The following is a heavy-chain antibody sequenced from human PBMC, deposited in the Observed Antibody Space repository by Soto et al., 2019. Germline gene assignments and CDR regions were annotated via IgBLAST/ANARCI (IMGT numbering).Heavy chain of an antibody. CDR3: ARAGYDFWSGYPHPTYYYGMDV. D-gene: IGHD3-3*01. Sequence: SVKVSCKASGCTFSSYAISWVRQAPGQGLEWMGGIIPIFGTANYAQKFQGRVTITADESTSTAYMELSSLRSEDTAVYYCARAGYDFWSGYPHPTYYYGMDVWGQGTTVTVSS. CDR1: GCTFSSYA. V-gene: IGHV1-69*13. J-gene: IGHJ6*02. CDR2: IIPIFGTA.